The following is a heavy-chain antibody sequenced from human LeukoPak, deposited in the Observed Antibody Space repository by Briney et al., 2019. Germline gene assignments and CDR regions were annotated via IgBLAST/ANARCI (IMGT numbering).Heavy chain of an antibody. CDR1: GGSFSGYY. V-gene: IGHV4-34*01. D-gene: IGHD5-18*01. CDR3: ARGYSYIDY. Sequence: NPSETLSLTCAVYGGSFSGYYWSWIRQPPGKGLEWIGEINHSGSTNYNPSLKSRVTISVDTSKNQFSLKLSSVTAADTAVYYCARGYSYIDYWGQGTLVTDSS. J-gene: IGHJ4*02. CDR2: INHSGST.